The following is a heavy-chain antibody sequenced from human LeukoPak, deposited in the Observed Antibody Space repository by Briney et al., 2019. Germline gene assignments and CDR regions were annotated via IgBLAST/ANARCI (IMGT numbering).Heavy chain of an antibody. CDR1: GFTFSSYG. D-gene: IGHD6-25*01. CDR3: ARRSAAKDAFDI. V-gene: IGHV3-23*01. Sequence: GGSLRLSCAASGFTFSSYGLSWVRQAPGMGLEWVSALTYSGGSTYYAASVKGRFTISRDNAKSTLYLQMNSLRAEDTAVYYCARRSAAKDAFDIWGQGTMVTVSS. J-gene: IGHJ3*02. CDR2: LTYSGGST.